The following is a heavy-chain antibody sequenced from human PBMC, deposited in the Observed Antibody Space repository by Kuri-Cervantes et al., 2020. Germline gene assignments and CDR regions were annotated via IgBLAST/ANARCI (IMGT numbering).Heavy chain of an antibody. Sequence: GGSLRLSCVASGFTFTKYGMTWVHQAPGKGLDWVSSVSDGGGHTYHADSVQGRFTMSRDNSRNTVNLVMNSLRVEDTAVYYCATLPAYNTVMGPDLWGQGALVTVSS. CDR2: VSDGGGHT. CDR1: GFTFTKYG. J-gene: IGHJ5*02. CDR3: ATLPAYNTVMGPDL. D-gene: IGHD5-18*01. V-gene: IGHV3-23*01.